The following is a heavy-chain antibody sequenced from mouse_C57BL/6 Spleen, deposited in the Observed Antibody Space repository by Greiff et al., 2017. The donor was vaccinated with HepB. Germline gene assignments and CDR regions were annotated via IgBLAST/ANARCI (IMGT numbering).Heavy chain of an antibody. J-gene: IGHJ3*01. CDR2: INPNNGGT. CDR1: GYTFTDYN. D-gene: IGHD1-1*01. V-gene: IGHV1-18*01. Sequence: EVKLQESGPELVKPGASVKIPCKASGYTFTDYNMDWVKQSHGKSLEWIGDINPNNGGTIYNQKFKGKATLTVDKSSSTAYMELRSLTSEDTAVYYCARTHYGSSFAYWGQGTLVTVSA. CDR3: ARTHYGSSFAY.